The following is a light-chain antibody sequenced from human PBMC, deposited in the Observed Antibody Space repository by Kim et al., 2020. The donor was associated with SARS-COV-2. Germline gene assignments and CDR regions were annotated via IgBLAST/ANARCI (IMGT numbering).Light chain of an antibody. CDR2: GSF. CDR3: QQYGAWPPT. J-gene: IGKJ1*01. Sequence: VSPGESALLSCRASQGIITDLAWYQQKSGQPPRLLIYGSFTRATGVPVRFRGTKSGTEFTLTISSLQSEDFAVYFCQQYGAWPPTFGRGTKVEIK. V-gene: IGKV3-15*01. CDR1: QGIITD.